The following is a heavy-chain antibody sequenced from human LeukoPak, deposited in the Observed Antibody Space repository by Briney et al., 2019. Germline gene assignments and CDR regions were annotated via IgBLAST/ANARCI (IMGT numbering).Heavy chain of an antibody. Sequence: PGGSLRLSCAASGFTFSSYSMNWVRQAPGKGLEWVSSISSSSSYIYYADSVKGRFTISRDNAKNSLYLQMNSLRADDTAVYYCARDLSYYYDSSGYYPHGMDVWGQGTTVTVSS. J-gene: IGHJ6*02. D-gene: IGHD3-22*01. CDR1: GFTFSSYS. CDR3: ARDLSYYYDSSGYYPHGMDV. V-gene: IGHV3-21*01. CDR2: ISSSSSYI.